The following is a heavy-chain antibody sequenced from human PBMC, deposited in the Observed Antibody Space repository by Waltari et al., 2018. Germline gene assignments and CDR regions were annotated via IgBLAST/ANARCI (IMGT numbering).Heavy chain of an antibody. Sequence: QMQLQESGPGLVKPSQTLSLTCTVSGGSISSGSYYWSWIRQPAGKGLEWIGYIYTSGSTNYNPSLRSRVTISVDTSKNQFSLKLSSVTAADTAVYYCARDRGLLGDFYFDYWGQGTLVTVPS. V-gene: IGHV4-61*09. CDR3: ARDRGLLGDFYFDY. CDR1: GGSISSGSYY. D-gene: IGHD2-21*02. CDR2: IYTSGST. J-gene: IGHJ4*02.